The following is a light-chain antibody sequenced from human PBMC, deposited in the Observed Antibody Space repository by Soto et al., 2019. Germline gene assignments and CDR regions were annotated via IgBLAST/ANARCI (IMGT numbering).Light chain of an antibody. CDR3: QQYNNWPPKT. Sequence: EIVMTQSPATLSVSPGERATLSCRASHSFSSNLAWYQQNPGQAPRLLIYDASTRATGVPARFSGSGSGTEFTLTISSLQSEDFAGYYCQQYNNWPPKTFGQGTKVDI. V-gene: IGKV3-15*01. CDR1: HSFSSN. J-gene: IGKJ1*01. CDR2: DAS.